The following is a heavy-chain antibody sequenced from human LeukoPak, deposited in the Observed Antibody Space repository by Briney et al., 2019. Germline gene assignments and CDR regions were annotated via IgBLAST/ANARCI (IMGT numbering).Heavy chain of an antibody. CDR2: INGGGGST. CDR1: GFTFSTYA. Sequence: PGGSLRLSCAASGFTFSTYAMNWGRQAPGKGLEWVSGINGGGGSTYYADSVKGRFTISRDNSKNTLYLQMSSLRAEDTAVYYCAKVSGYTSGWYVDFDCWGQGSLVTVSS. D-gene: IGHD6-19*01. V-gene: IGHV3-23*01. J-gene: IGHJ4*02. CDR3: AKVSGYTSGWYVDFDC.